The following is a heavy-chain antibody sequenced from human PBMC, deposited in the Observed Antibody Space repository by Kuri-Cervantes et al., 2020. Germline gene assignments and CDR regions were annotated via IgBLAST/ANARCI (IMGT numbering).Heavy chain of an antibody. J-gene: IGHJ4*02. D-gene: IGHD5-18*01. CDR1: GFTFDDYA. CDR2: ISWNSGSV. V-gene: IGHV3-9*01. Sequence: LSLTCAASGFTFDDYAMHWVRQAPGKGLEWVSGISWNSGSVGYADSVKGRFTISRDNAKNSLYLQMNSLRAEDTAVYYCARDPGGYSYGPLNFDYWGQETLVTVSS. CDR3: ARDPGGYSYGPLNFDY.